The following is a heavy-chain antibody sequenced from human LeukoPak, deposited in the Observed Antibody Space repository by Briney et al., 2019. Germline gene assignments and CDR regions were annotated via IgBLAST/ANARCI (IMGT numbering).Heavy chain of an antibody. CDR2: IRSKANSYAT. CDR3: TSTNYGPYPRGMDV. CDR1: GFTFSGSA. J-gene: IGHJ6*02. D-gene: IGHD3-10*01. Sequence: GSLRLSCAASGFTFSGSAMHWVRQASGKGLEWVGRIRSKANSYATAYAASVKGRFTISRDDSKNTAYLQMNSLETEDTAVYYCTSTNYGPYPRGMDVWGQGTTVTVSS. V-gene: IGHV3-73*01.